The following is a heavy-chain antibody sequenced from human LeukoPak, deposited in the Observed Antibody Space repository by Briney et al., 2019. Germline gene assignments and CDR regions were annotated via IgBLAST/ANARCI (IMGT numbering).Heavy chain of an antibody. CDR1: GYTFTGYY. CDR2: INPNSGGS. V-gene: IGHV1-2*06. J-gene: IGHJ4*02. CDR3: ARDQNDYGDYNY. D-gene: IGHD4-17*01. Sequence: GASVKASCKASGYTFTGYYMHWVRRAPGQGLEWMGRINPNSGGSNYAQKFQGRVTMTRDTSISTVYMELNRLRSDDTAIYYCARDQNDYGDYNYWGQGTLVTVSS.